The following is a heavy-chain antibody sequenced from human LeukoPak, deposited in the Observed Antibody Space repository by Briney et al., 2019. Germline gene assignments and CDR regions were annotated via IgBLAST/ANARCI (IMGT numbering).Heavy chain of an antibody. Sequence: SEPLSLTCSVSGGPISSNSYYWCWLRPPPGKGLEWIVSIYYSGKPYHNPSLKSRVTISVDTSKNQFSLKLTSVTAADTAVYFCARRFGFLDNWGQGTLVIVSS. V-gene: IGHV4-39*01. D-gene: IGHD3-3*01. CDR3: ARRFGFLDN. CDR1: GGPISSNSYY. CDR2: IYYSGKP. J-gene: IGHJ4*02.